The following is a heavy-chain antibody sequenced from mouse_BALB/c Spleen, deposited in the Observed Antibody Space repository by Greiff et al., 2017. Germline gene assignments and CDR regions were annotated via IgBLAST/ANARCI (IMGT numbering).Heavy chain of an antibody. Sequence: QVTLKESGPGILQPSQTLSLTCSFSGFSLSTSGMGVSWIRQPSGKGLEWLAHIYWDDDKRYNPSLKSRLTISKDTSRNQVFLKITSVDTADTATYYCARSFDDGSYYFDYWGQGTTLTVSS. D-gene: IGHD1-2*01. V-gene: IGHV8-12*01. CDR2: IYWDDDK. CDR3: ARSFDDGSYYFDY. CDR1: GFSLSTSGMG. J-gene: IGHJ2*01.